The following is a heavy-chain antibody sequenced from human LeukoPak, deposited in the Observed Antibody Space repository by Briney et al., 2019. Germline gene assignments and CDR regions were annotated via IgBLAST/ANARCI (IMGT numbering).Heavy chain of an antibody. J-gene: IGHJ4*02. V-gene: IGHV1-69*04. CDR1: GGTFSSYA. D-gene: IGHD2-2*01. CDR2: IIPIFGIA. Sequence: GASVKVSCTASGGTFSSYAISWVRQAPGQGLEWMGRIIPIFGIANYAQKFQGRVTITADKSTSTAYMELSSLRSEDTAVSYCATTPPGTCSSTSCPFDYWGQGTLVTVSS. CDR3: ATTPPGTCSSTSCPFDY.